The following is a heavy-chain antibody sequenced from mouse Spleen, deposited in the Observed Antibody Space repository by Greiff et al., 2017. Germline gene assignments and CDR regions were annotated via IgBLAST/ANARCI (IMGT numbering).Heavy chain of an antibody. D-gene: IGHD4-1*01. V-gene: IGHV1-85*01. CDR2: IYPRDGST. CDR3: ARTGPFAY. CDR1: GYTFTSYD. Sequence: VKLVESGPELVKPGASVKLSCKASGYTFTSYDINWVKQRPGQGLEWIGWIYPRDGSTKYNEKFKGKATLTVDTSSSTAYMELHSLTSEDSAVYFCARTGPFAYWGQGTLVTVSA. J-gene: IGHJ3*01.